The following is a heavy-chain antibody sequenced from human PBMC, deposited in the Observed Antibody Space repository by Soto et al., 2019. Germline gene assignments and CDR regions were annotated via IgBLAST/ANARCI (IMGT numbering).Heavy chain of an antibody. V-gene: IGHV1-69*01. Sequence: QVQLVQSGAEVKKPGSSVKVSCKASGGTFSSYAISWVRQAPGRGLEWMGGIIPIFGTANYAQKFQGRVTITADESTSTVYMELSSLRSEDTAVYYCARDKDGDYGGNYYYYGMDVLVQGTKVTVSS. D-gene: IGHD4-17*01. CDR3: ARDKDGDYGGNYYYYGMDV. CDR1: GGTFSSYA. CDR2: IIPIFGTA. J-gene: IGHJ6*02.